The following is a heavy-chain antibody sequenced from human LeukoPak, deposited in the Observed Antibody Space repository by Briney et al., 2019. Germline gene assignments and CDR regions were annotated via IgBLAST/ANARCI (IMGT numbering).Heavy chain of an antibody. J-gene: IGHJ4*02. CDR1: GGSISSYY. CDR3: AREGQGVDY. CDR2: IYYGVST. V-gene: IGHV4-59*12. Sequence: SETLSLTCTVSGGSISSYYWSWIRQPPGKGLEWIGYIYYGVSTNYNRSLKSRFTISVDTSKNQFSLKLSSVTAADTAVYYCAREGQGVDYWGQGTLVTVSS. D-gene: IGHD1-26*01.